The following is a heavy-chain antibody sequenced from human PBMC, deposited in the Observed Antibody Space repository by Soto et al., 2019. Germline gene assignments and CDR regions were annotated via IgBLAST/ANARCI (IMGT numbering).Heavy chain of an antibody. D-gene: IGHD3-16*02. CDR3: VKCGSGGNCYTSPFNY. J-gene: IGHJ4*02. CDR1: GYIFTSYR. CDR2: IKPSDGTT. Sequence: ASVKVSCKTSGYIFTSYRMHWVRQAPGQGLDWMGVIKPSDGTTTYAQKFQGRVTMTSDTSTRTVYMELSTLTSEDTAVYYCVKCGSGGNCYTSPFNYWGQGTLVTVSS. V-gene: IGHV1-46*03.